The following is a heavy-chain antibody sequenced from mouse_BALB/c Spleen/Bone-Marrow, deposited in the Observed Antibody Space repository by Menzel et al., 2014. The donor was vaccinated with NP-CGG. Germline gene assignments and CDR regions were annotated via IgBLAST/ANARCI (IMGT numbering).Heavy chain of an antibody. D-gene: IGHD2-12*01. CDR2: IDPSDSDT. CDR3: ARGDYYCFAFQALDY. Sequence: QVQLQQSGAELARPGASVTLSCKASGYTFTSYWMNWVKQRPGQGLEWIGMIDPSDSDTHYNQMFKDKATLTVDKSFSTSSMEISSQTSEDSAVEYCARGDYYCFAFQALDYRGQGTSGTVSS. CDR1: GYTFTSYW. J-gene: IGHJ4*01. V-gene: IGHV1-61*01.